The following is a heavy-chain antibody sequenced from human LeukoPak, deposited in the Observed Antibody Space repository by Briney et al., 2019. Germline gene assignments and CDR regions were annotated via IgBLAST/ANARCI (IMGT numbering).Heavy chain of an antibody. J-gene: IGHJ4*02. CDR3: AIDQPVAGVSNFDS. Sequence: ASVKVSCKTSGYTFTRYAMNWLRQAPGQGLAWMGWINPNTGNPTYAQAFTGRFVFSLDTSVSTAYLQISSLNTEDTAVYYCAIDQPVAGVSNFDSWGQGTLVTVSS. CDR1: GYTFTRYA. CDR2: INPNTGNP. V-gene: IGHV7-4-1*02. D-gene: IGHD6-19*01.